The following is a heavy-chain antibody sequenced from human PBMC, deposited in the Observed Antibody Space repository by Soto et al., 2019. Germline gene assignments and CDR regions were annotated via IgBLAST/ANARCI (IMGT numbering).Heavy chain of an antibody. D-gene: IGHD6-13*01. Sequence: GGSLRLSCAASGFTFSSYSMNWVRQAPGKGLERVSSISSSSSYIYYADSVKGRFTISRDNAKNSLYLQMNSLRAEDTALYYCARSRIAAADTYYYYHMDVWGKGTTVTVSS. V-gene: IGHV3-21*01. J-gene: IGHJ6*03. CDR1: GFTFSSYS. CDR2: ISSSSSYI. CDR3: ARSRIAAADTYYYYHMDV.